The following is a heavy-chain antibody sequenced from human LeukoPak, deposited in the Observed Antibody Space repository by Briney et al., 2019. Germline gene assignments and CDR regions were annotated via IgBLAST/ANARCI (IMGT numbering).Heavy chain of an antibody. V-gene: IGHV3-23*01. CDR1: GFTFSSYA. J-gene: IGHJ2*01. CDR3: AKSLTTVTTGGWYFDL. CDR2: ISRSGGST. Sequence: GVSLRLSCAASGFTFSSYAMSWVRQAPGKGLEWVSAISRSGGSTYYADSVKGRFTISRDNSKNTLYLQINSLRAEDTAVYYCAKSLTTVTTGGWYFDLWGRGTLVTVSS. D-gene: IGHD4-17*01.